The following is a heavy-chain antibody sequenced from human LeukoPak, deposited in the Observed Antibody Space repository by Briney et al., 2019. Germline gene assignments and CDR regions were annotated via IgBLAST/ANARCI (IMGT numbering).Heavy chain of an antibody. Sequence: SETLSLTCAVYGGSFRGYHGSWIRHPPGKGLEGIGEINHSGRTNYNPSLKSRVTISVDTSKNQFSLKLSSVTAADTAVYYCARGDSSGYFSYWGQGTLVTVSS. CDR2: INHSGRT. CDR3: ARGDSSGYFSY. D-gene: IGHD3-22*01. V-gene: IGHV4-34*01. J-gene: IGHJ4*02. CDR1: GGSFRGYH.